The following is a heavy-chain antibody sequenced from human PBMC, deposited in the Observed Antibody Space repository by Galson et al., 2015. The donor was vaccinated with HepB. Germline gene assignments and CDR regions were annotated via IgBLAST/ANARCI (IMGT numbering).Heavy chain of an antibody. J-gene: IGHJ4*02. CDR2: ISYDGSNK. Sequence: SLRLSCAASGFTFSSYGMHWVRQAPGKGLEWVAVISYDGSNKYYADSVKGRFTISRDNSKNTLYLQMNSLRAEDTAVYYCAKKSGIAAAGTVDYWGQGTLVTVSS. CDR3: AKKSGIAAAGTVDY. CDR1: GFTFSSYG. D-gene: IGHD6-13*01. V-gene: IGHV3-30*18.